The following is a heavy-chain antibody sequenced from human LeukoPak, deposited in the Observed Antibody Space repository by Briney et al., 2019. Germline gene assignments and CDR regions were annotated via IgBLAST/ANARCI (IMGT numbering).Heavy chain of an antibody. D-gene: IGHD3-22*01. Sequence: GASVKVSCKASGYTFTRYGISWVRQAPGQGLEWMGWISAYNGNTNYAQKLQGRVTMTTDTSTSTAYMELRSLRSDDTAVYYCAREEHYYDSSGYFSNYFDYWGQGTLVTVSS. CDR2: ISAYNGNT. V-gene: IGHV1-18*01. CDR3: AREEHYYDSSGYFSNYFDY. CDR1: GYTFTRYG. J-gene: IGHJ4*02.